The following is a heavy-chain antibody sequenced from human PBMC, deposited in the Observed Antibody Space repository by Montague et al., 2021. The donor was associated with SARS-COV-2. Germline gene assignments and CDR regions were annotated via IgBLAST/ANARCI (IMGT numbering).Heavy chain of an antibody. J-gene: IGHJ4*02. Sequence: SETLSLTCAVYRGSFHVFSWGWIRQSPGKGLEWIGEIEHNEDTNYNPSLKSRVTISVDTSKNQFSLNLTSVTAADTAMYYCARGSRVVGITPGLRYWDQGTQVAVSS. CDR3: ARGSRVVGITPGLRY. CDR1: RGSFHVFS. V-gene: IGHV4-34*01. D-gene: IGHD2-15*01. CDR2: IEHNEDT.